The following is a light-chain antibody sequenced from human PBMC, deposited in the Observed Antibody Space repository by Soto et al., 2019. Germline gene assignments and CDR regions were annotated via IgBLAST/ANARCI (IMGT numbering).Light chain of an antibody. CDR1: QDISHY. Sequence: DIQMTQSPSSLSASAGDRVTITCQASQDISHYLNWYQQKPGKAPKLLIDDAFNLETGVPSRFSGSGSGTDFTFTISSLQPEDIATYYCQQYDSFPRTFGPGTKVDIK. J-gene: IGKJ3*01. CDR2: DAF. CDR3: QQYDSFPRT. V-gene: IGKV1-33*01.